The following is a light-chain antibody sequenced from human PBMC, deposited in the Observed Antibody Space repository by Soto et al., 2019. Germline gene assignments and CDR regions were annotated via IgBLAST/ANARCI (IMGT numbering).Light chain of an antibody. J-gene: IGLJ1*01. CDR1: SSVVGGYKY. CDR3: SSYTSSNSYV. CDR2: DVS. Sequence: QSVLNQPASVSGSPGQSIAISCTGSSSVVGGYKYVSWYQQHPGKAPKLMIYDVSNRPSGVSDRFSGSKSGNTASLTISGLQSEDEADYYYSSYTSSNSYVFGTGTKVTVL. V-gene: IGLV2-14*03.